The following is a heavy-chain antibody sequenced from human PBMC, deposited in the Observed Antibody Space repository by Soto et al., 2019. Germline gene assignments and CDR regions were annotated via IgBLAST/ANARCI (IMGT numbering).Heavy chain of an antibody. CDR3: ARLQTKNYYYYYGMDV. J-gene: IGHJ6*02. CDR2: IYYSGST. D-gene: IGHD4-4*01. CDR1: GGSISSSSYY. Sequence: PSETLSLTCTVSGGSISSSSYYRGWIRQPPGKGPEWIGSIYYSGSTYYNPSLKSRVTISVDTSKNQFSLKLSSVTAADTAVYYCARLQTKNYYYYYGMDVWGQGTTVTVSS. V-gene: IGHV4-39*01.